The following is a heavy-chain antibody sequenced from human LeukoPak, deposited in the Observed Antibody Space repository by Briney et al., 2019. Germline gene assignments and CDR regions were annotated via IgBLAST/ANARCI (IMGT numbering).Heavy chain of an antibody. Sequence: SETLSLTCTVSGGSITSSGFYWGWIRQPPGEGLEWIGNIYYGGSAYYNPSLKSRVTISVDTSKNQCSLKLSSVTAADTAVYYCARQPNIVVVDNWFDPWGQGTLVAVSS. J-gene: IGHJ5*02. CDR2: IYYGGSA. CDR3: ARQPNIVVVDNWFDP. V-gene: IGHV4-39*07. CDR1: GGSITSSGFY. D-gene: IGHD2-15*01.